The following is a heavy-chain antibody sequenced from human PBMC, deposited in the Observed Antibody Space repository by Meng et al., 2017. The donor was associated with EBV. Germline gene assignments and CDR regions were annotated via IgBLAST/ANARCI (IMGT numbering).Heavy chain of an antibody. V-gene: IGHV1-3*01. CDR3: ARLAPLVGSGSSKGLDY. D-gene: IGHD3-10*01. CDR1: GYTFTSYA. Sequence: QVQLVQSGAEVKKPGASVKVSGKASGYTFTSYAMHWVRQAPGQRLEWMGWINAGNGNTKYSQKFQGRVTITRDTSASTAYMELSSLRSEDTAVYYCARLAPLVGSGSSKGLDYWGQGTLVTVSS. CDR2: INAGNGNT. J-gene: IGHJ4*02.